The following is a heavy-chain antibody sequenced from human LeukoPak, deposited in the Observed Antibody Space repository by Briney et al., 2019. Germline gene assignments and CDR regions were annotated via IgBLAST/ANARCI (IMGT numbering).Heavy chain of an antibody. CDR1: GYTFTSYG. Sequence: ASVKVSCKASGYTFTSYGISWVRQAPGQGLEWMGWISAYNGNTNYAQKLQGRVTMTTDTSTSTAYMELRSLRSDNTAVYYCARVGLGVVPAAYDYWGQGTLVTVSS. D-gene: IGHD2-2*01. CDR2: ISAYNGNT. CDR3: ARVGLGVVPAAYDY. J-gene: IGHJ4*02. V-gene: IGHV1-18*01.